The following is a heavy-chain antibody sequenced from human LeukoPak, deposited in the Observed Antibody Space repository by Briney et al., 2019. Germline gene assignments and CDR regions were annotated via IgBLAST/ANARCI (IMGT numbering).Heavy chain of an antibody. Sequence: GRSLRLSCAASGFTFSSYAMHWVRQAPGKGLEWVAVISYDGSNKYYADPVKGRFTISRDNSKDTLYLQMNSLRAEDTAVYYCARGYGRGFDYWGQGTLVTVSS. CDR1: GFTFSSYA. CDR3: ARGYGRGFDY. V-gene: IGHV3-30*04. CDR2: ISYDGSNK. D-gene: IGHD1-14*01. J-gene: IGHJ4*02.